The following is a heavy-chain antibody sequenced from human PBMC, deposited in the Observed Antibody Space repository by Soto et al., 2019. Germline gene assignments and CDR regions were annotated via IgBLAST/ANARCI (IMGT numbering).Heavy chain of an antibody. D-gene: IGHD3-22*01. CDR1: GFIFINYA. V-gene: IGHV3-64D*06. CDR2: ISGNGDTT. CDR3: VKPPAYYYDSVAYYSA. Sequence: GGSLRLSCSASGFIFINYAVHWVRQTPGKGLEYVSTISGNGDTTYYADSVKGRFTISRDNSKNTLYLQMSSLRIEDTAVYYCVKPPAYYYDSVAYYSAWGQGTLVTV. J-gene: IGHJ5*02.